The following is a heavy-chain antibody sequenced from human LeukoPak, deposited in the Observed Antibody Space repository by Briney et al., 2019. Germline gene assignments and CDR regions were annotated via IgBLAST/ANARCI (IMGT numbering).Heavy chain of an antibody. CDR3: TTDRYNWSYAASLDAFDI. J-gene: IGHJ3*02. D-gene: IGHD1-7*01. CDR2: IKSKTDGGTT. V-gene: IGHV3-15*01. Sequence: GGSLRLSCAASGFTFSNAWMNWVRQAPGKGLEWVGRIKSKTDGGTTDYAAPVKGRFTISRDDSKNTLYLQMNSLKTEDTAVYYCTTDRYNWSYAASLDAFDIWGQGTMVTVSS. CDR1: GFTFSNAW.